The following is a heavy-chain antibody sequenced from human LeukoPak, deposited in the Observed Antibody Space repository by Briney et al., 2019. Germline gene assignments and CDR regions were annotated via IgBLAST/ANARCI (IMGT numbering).Heavy chain of an antibody. J-gene: IGHJ4*02. V-gene: IGHV1-18*01. Sequence: GASVKVSCKASGYTFTSYGISWVRQAPGQGLEWMGWISAYNGNTNYAQKLQGRVIMTTDTSTSTAYMELRSLRSDDTAVYYCARNAYGSGSYYNDFDYWGQGTLVTVSS. CDR2: ISAYNGNT. CDR3: ARNAYGSGSYYNDFDY. CDR1: GYTFTSYG. D-gene: IGHD3-10*01.